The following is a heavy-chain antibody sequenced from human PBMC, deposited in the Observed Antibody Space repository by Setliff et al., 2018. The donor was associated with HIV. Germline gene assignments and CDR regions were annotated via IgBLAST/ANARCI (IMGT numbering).Heavy chain of an antibody. CDR3: LLPCTSGWHNWADP. J-gene: IGHJ5*02. V-gene: IGHV3-74*01. Sequence: PGGSLRLSCVASGLTFTNYWMHWVRQVPGKGLVWVSRINLDGSTTTYADSVKGRFTISRDNAKNTVFLQMNSLRAEDTAMYYCLLPCTSGWHNWADPWGQGTLVTVSS. CDR1: GLTFTNYW. D-gene: IGHD6-19*01. CDR2: INLDGSTT.